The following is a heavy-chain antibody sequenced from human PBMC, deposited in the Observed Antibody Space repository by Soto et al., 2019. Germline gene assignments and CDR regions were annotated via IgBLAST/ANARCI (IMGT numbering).Heavy chain of an antibody. CDR1: GFSLSTSGVG. J-gene: IGHJ4*02. V-gene: IGHV2-5*02. CDR2: IYWDDDK. D-gene: IGHD5-18*01. Sequence: QITLKESGPTLVKPTQTLTLTCTFSGFSLSTSGVGVGWIRQPPGKALEWLALIYWDDDKRYSPSLKSRLTSTKDTSKHQVVLTMTNMDPVDTATYYCAHRLPVGTAMEPFYFDYWGQGTLVTVSS. CDR3: AHRLPVGTAMEPFYFDY.